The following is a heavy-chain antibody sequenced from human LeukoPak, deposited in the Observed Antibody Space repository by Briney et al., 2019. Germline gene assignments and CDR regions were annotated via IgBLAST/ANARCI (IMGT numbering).Heavy chain of an antibody. J-gene: IGHJ5*02. CDR1: GGTFSSYA. D-gene: IGHD3-3*01. V-gene: IGHV1-18*01. CDR3: ARQNTERFLEWLSQDNWFDP. Sequence: ASVKVSCKASGGTFSSYAISWVRQAPGQGLEWMGWISAYNGNTNYAQKLQGRVTMTTDTSTSTAYMELRSLRSDDTAVYYCARQNTERFLEWLSQDNWFDPWGQGTLVTVSS. CDR2: ISAYNGNT.